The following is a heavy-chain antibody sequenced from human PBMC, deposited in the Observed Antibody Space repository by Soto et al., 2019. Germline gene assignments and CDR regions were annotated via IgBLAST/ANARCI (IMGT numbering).Heavy chain of an antibody. Sequence: SQTLSLTCAISGESVSSNSAAWNWIRQSPSRGLEWLGRAYYRSQWYYDSAVSVRSRITVIPDTSKNQFSLQLNSVTPEDTAVYYCTKQKGDSRTYNGMDGWGQGTTVTVSS. CDR2: AYYRSQWYY. CDR3: TKQKGDSRTYNGMDG. J-gene: IGHJ6*02. D-gene: IGHD2-21*02. CDR1: GESVSSNSAA. V-gene: IGHV6-1*01.